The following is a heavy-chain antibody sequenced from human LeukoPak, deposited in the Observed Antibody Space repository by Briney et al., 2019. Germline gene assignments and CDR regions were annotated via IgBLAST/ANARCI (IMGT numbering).Heavy chain of an antibody. CDR2: IKTKTDGGTM. CDR1: GFTFSSYA. Sequence: GGSLRLSCAASGFTFSSYALSWVRQAPGKGLEWVGRIKTKTDGGTMEYAAPVTGRFTISRDDSKNTLYLQMNSLKTEDTAVYYCAWHYFDYWGQGTLVTVSS. V-gene: IGHV3-15*01. J-gene: IGHJ4*02. CDR3: AWHYFDY. D-gene: IGHD5-24*01.